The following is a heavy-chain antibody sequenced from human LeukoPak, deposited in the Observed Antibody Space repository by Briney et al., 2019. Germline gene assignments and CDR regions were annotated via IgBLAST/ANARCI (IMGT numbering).Heavy chain of an antibody. CDR2: ISGVGAVT. CDR3: AKEPRVATIEIFDY. D-gene: IGHD5-12*01. J-gene: IGHJ4*02. V-gene: IGHV3-23*01. CDR1: GFTFSSYA. Sequence: GVSLRLSCAASGFTFSSYAMSWVRQAPGKGLGWVSSISGVGAVTYYADSVKGRFTISRDNSKNTVYLQMNSLRAEDTAVYYCAKEPRVATIEIFDYWGQGTLVTVSS.